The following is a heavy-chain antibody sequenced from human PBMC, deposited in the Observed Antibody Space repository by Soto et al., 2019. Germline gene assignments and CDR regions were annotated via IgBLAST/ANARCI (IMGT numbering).Heavy chain of an antibody. CDR2: IYHSGST. J-gene: IGHJ6*04. V-gene: IGHV4-4*02. Sequence: SETLSLTCAVSGGSISSSNWWSWVRQPPGKGLEWIGEIYHSGSTNYSPSFQGQVTISADKSISTAYLPWSSLKASDTAMYYYARLPHGVVIMAVWGKGTTVTVSS. D-gene: IGHD4-17*01. CDR3: ARLPHGVVIMAV. CDR1: GGSISSSNW.